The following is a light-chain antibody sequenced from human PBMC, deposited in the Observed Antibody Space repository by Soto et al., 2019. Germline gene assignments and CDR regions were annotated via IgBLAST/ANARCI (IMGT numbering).Light chain of an antibody. CDR2: YNN. CDR3: AAWVDTLKRYV. Sequence: QSVLTQPPSASETPGQTVSISCSGSNSNIASNTVNWYQQLPGTTPKLLIYYNNQRRSGVPDRFSGSKSGTSAALAISGLQSVDESDYYCAAWVDTLKRYVFGTGTKLTVL. J-gene: IGLJ1*01. V-gene: IGLV1-44*01. CDR1: NSNIASNT.